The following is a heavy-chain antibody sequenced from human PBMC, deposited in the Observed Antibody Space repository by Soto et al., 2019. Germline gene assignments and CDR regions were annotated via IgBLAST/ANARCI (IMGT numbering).Heavy chain of an antibody. J-gene: IGHJ4*01. CDR2: IYYSGST. Sequence: PSETLSLTCTVSGGSISSGDYYWSWIRQPPGKGLEWIGSIYYSGSTYYNPSLKSRVTISVDTSKNQFSLKLNSVTAADTAVYYCARRHSSPYFDDWAQGTLVTVSS. CDR1: GGSISSGDYY. D-gene: IGHD6-13*01. V-gene: IGHV4-30-4*01. CDR3: ARRHSSPYFDD.